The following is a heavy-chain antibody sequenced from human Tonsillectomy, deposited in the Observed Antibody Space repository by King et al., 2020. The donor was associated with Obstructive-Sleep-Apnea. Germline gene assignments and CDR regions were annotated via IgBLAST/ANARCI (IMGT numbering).Heavy chain of an antibody. J-gene: IGHJ4*02. D-gene: IGHD3-9*01. CDR3: ATDWLHYLDY. CDR1: GFTFIQYN. V-gene: IGHV3-21*01. Sequence: VQLVESGGGLVKPGGSLRLSCAASGFTSGFTFIQYNINWFRQAPGKGLDWVSSLSRSSSYIYYVDSGKGRFTFPSDRAKNSVYLQMNSLIVEDTAVYYCATDWLHYLDYWGQGTLVTVSS. CDR2: LSRSSSYI.